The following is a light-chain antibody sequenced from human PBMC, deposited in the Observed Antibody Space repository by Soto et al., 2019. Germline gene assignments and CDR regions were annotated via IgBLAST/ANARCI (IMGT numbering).Light chain of an antibody. CDR1: QSIGSW. CDR2: NAS. J-gene: IGKJ2*01. CDR3: QQYNSYSLYT. V-gene: IGKV1-5*03. Sequence: DIQMTQSPSTLSASVGDRVTITCRASQSIGSWLAWYQQKPGKAPKLLIYNASTLESGVPSRFXGSGSGTEFTLTISSLQPDDFATYYCQQYNSYSLYTFGQGTKLEIK.